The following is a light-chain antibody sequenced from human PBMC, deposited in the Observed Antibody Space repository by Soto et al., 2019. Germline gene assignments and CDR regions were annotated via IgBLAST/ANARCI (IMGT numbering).Light chain of an antibody. Sequence: EIVMTQSPATLSVSPGESATLSCRASQSVSSNLAWYQQKPGQAPRLLIYGTSTRATGVPARFSGSGSATDFTLTIGSLQSTDFAVYYCQHYNNWPFTFGQGTRLEIK. CDR3: QHYNNWPFT. CDR2: GTS. CDR1: QSVSSN. J-gene: IGKJ5*01. V-gene: IGKV3-15*01.